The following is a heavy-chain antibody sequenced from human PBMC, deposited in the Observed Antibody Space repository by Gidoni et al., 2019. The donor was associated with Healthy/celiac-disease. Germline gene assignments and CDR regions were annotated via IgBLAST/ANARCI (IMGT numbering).Heavy chain of an antibody. J-gene: IGHJ5*02. CDR2: IYHSGST. V-gene: IGHV4-4*02. D-gene: IGHD2-15*01. Sequence: QVQLQASGPGLVKPSGTLSLTCAASGGFISSSNWWRWVRQHPGKWREWIGEIYHSGSTNYNPSLKSRVTISVDKSKNQFSLKLSSVTAADTAVYYCAQIRVAMGMPFDPWGQGTLVTVSS. CDR1: GGFISSSNW. CDR3: AQIRVAMGMPFDP.